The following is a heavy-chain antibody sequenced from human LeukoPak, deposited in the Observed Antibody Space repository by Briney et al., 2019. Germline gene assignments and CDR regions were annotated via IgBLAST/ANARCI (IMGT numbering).Heavy chain of an antibody. Sequence: SETLSLTCAVYGGSFSGYYWSWIRQPPGKGLEWIGEINHSGSTNYNPSLESRVTISVDTSKNQFSLRLSSVTAADTAVCYCASGYDYVWGSPDYWGQGTLVTVSS. CDR3: ASGYDYVWGSPDY. CDR1: GGSFSGYY. J-gene: IGHJ4*02. CDR2: INHSGST. D-gene: IGHD3-16*01. V-gene: IGHV4-34*01.